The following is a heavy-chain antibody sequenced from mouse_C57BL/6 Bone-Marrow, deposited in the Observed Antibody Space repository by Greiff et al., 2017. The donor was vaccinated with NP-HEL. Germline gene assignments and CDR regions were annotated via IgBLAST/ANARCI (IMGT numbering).Heavy chain of an antibody. J-gene: IGHJ4*01. CDR3: ARLYYGSSYDYAMDY. CDR1: GYAFSSSW. V-gene: IGHV1-82*01. Sequence: QVQLQQSGPELVKPGAPVKISCKASGYAFSSSWMNWVKQRPGKGLEWIGRIYPGDGYTNYNGKFKGKATLTADKSSSTAYMQLSSLTSEDSAVYFCARLYYGSSYDYAMDYWGQGTSVTVSS. CDR2: IYPGDGYT. D-gene: IGHD1-1*01.